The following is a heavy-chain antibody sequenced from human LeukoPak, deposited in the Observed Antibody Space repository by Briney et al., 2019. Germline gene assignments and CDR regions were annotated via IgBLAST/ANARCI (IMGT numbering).Heavy chain of an antibody. D-gene: IGHD3-16*01. CDR2: IYYSGST. CDR3: ARDQGGPADF. Sequence: PSETLSLTCAVSGYSISSGYYWGWIRQPPGKGLEWIGYIYYSGSTKYNPSLKSRVTISVDTSKNQFSLKVSSVTAADTAVYYCARDQGGPADFWGQGTLVTVSS. J-gene: IGHJ4*02. CDR1: GYSISSGYY. V-gene: IGHV4-61*01.